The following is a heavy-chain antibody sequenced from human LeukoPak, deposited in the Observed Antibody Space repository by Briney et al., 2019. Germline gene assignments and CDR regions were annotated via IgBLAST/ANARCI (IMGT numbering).Heavy chain of an antibody. CDR1: GFTFSSYA. D-gene: IGHD3-3*01. Sequence: GGSLRLSCAASGFTFSSYAMSWVRQAPGKGLEWVSAISGSGGSTYCADSVKGRFTISRDNSKNTLYLQMNSLRAEDTAVYYCAKVRGFWSGYCWFDPWGQGTLVTVSS. V-gene: IGHV3-23*01. CDR2: ISGSGGST. CDR3: AKVRGFWSGYCWFDP. J-gene: IGHJ5*02.